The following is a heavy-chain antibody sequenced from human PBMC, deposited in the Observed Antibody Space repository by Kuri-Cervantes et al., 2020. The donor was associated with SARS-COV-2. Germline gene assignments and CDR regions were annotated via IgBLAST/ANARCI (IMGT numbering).Heavy chain of an antibody. V-gene: IGHV1-2*02. D-gene: IGHD3-3*01. CDR3: ARHYDCWSSYPLATYYYYYMDV. Sequence: ASVKDSCKASGYTFTGYYMHWVRQAPGQGLEWMGWINPNSGGTNNAQKFQGRATMTRDTSISTAYMELSRLRSGDTAVDYCARHYDCWSSYPLATYYYYYMDVWGKGTTVTVSS. CDR1: GYTFTGYY. J-gene: IGHJ6*03. CDR2: INPNSGGT.